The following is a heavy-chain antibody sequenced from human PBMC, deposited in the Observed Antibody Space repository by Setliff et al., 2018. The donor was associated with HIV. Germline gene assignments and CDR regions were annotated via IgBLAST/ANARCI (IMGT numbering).Heavy chain of an antibody. CDR2: IYTSGST. J-gene: IGHJ1*01. D-gene: IGHD2-15*01. Sequence: SETLSLTCTVSGGSISSYSWSWIRQPPGKGLEWIGYIYTSGSTNYNPSLKSRVTISVDTSKNQFSLKLTSVTAADTAMYFCARDSPADGGNPGRFQRWGQGTLVTVSS. CDR1: GGSISSYS. V-gene: IGHV4-4*08. CDR3: ARDSPADGGNPGRFQR.